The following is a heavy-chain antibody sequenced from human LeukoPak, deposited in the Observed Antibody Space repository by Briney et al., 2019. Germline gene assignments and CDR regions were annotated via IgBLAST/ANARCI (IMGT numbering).Heavy chain of an antibody. V-gene: IGHV4-59*08. D-gene: IGHD6-13*01. J-gene: IGHJ5*02. CDR1: GTSVNTYY. CDR3: AKQSWSLFDP. CDR2: VHYSGGT. Sequence: SETLSLTCTVSGTSVNTYYWSWIRQPPGKALEWIGFVHYSGGTSYTPSLRGRVTISLDTSKNQFSLRLTSVTAAGTAVYYCAKQSWSLFDPCGQGTLVTVSS.